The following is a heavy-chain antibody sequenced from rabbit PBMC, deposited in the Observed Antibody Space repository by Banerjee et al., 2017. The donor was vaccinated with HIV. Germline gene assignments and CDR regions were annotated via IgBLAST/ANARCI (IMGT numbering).Heavy chain of an antibody. J-gene: IGHJ4*01. CDR1: GFSFSNKYV. Sequence: QSLEESGGDLVKPGASLTLSCKASGFSFSNKYVMCWVRQAPGKGLERIACIYAGNSDASVYASWAKGRFTVSKTSSTTVTLQMTSLTAADTATYFCARDLAGVIGWNFNLWGPGTLVTVS. V-gene: IGHV1S40*01. CDR2: IYAGNSDAS. CDR3: ARDLAGVIGWNFNL. D-gene: IGHD4-1*01.